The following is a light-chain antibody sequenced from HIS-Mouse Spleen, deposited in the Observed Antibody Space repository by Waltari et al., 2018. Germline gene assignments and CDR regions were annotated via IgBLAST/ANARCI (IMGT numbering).Light chain of an antibody. CDR3: QPNKSDPRK. CDR2: AAS. Sequence: DMQLTHSPSFLPASVQQRVTITCRAREGISSYIAWNQHKPGKASKLLIYAASTVQSVGPSRFSGSGSVTEFTLTISSLQPEDFATYYCQPNKSDPRKFGAATKV. V-gene: IGKV1-9*01. J-gene: IGKJ4*02. CDR1: EGISSY.